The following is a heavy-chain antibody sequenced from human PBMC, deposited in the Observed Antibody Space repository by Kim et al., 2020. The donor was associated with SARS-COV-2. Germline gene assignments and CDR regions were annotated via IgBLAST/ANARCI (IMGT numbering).Heavy chain of an antibody. CDR1: GDSVSSNSAA. V-gene: IGHV6-1*01. J-gene: IGHJ1*01. CDR2: TYYRSKWYN. D-gene: IGHD6-13*01. CDR3: ASSYSWGSYSSSGEPAEYFQH. Sequence: SQTLSLTCAISGDSVSSNSAAWNWIRQSPSRGLEWLGRTYYRSKWYNDYAVSVKSRITINPDTSKNQFSLQLNSVTPEDTAVYYCASSYSWGSYSSSGEPAEYFQHWGQGTLVTVSS.